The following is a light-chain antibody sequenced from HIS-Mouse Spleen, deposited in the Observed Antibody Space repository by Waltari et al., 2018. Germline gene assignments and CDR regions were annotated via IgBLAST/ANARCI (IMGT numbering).Light chain of an antibody. CDR1: SSNIGSNY. CDR2: RNN. CDR3: AAWDDSLSGPWV. J-gene: IGLJ3*02. Sequence: QSVPTQPPSASGTPGQRVTISCSGSSSNIGSNYVYWYQQLPGTAPKLLIYRNNQRPSGVPDRFSGSKSGTSASLAISGLRSEDEADYYCAAWDDSLSGPWVFGGGTKLTVL. V-gene: IGLV1-47*01.